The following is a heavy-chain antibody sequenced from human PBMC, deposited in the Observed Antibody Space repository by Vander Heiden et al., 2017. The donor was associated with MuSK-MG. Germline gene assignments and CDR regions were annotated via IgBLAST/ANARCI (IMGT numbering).Heavy chain of an antibody. CDR1: GCSIPSGGYD. J-gene: IGHJ4*02. V-gene: IGHV4-31*03. D-gene: IGHD3-22*01. CDR2: IYYSGST. CDR3: ARTYDSSGYFGY. Sequence: QVQLQESGPGLVKPSPTLSLTCPVSGCSIPSGGYDWSWIRQHPGKGLEWIGYIYYSGSTYYNPSLKSRVTISVDTSKNQFSLKLSSVTAADTAVYYCARTYDSSGYFGYWGQGTLVTVSS.